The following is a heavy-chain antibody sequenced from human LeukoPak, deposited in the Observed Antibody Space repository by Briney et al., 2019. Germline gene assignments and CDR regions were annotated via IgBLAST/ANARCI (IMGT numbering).Heavy chain of an antibody. CDR1: GFTFSSNW. CDR2: IKEDGSEK. CDR3: ARDLYSSGWSAFDY. Sequence: GGSLRLSCAASGFTFSSNWMSWVRQAPGKGLEWVANIKEDGSEKYYVDSVKGRFTISRDNAKNSLYLQMNSLRAEDTAVYYCARDLYSSGWSAFDYWGQGTLVTVSS. J-gene: IGHJ4*02. V-gene: IGHV3-7*01. D-gene: IGHD6-19*01.